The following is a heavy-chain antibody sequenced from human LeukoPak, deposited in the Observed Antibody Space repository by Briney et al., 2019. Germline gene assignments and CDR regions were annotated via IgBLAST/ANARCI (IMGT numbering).Heavy chain of an antibody. Sequence: GGSLRLSCAASGFTFSSHDMHWVRQAPGKGLVWVAFMRYDGSDKYYADSVKGRFTISRDNSKNTLYLQMNSLRAEDTALYYCAKADRGSYYGLGDYFDYWGQGTPVTVSS. V-gene: IGHV3-30*02. D-gene: IGHD1-26*01. CDR1: GFTFSSHD. CDR3: AKADRGSYYGLGDYFDY. J-gene: IGHJ4*02. CDR2: MRYDGSDK.